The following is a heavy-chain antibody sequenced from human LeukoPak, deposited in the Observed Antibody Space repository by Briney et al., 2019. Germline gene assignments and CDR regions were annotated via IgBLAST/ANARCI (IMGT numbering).Heavy chain of an antibody. CDR3: AKQRGSSSWPDVFDI. V-gene: IGHV4-59*08. CDR1: GGSISSYY. Sequence: PSETLSLTCTVSGGSISSYYWSWIRQPPGKGLEWIGYIYYSGSTNYNPSLKSRVTISVDTSKNQLSLKVNSVTAADTAVYYCAKQRGSSSWPDVFDIRGQGTMVTVSS. CDR2: IYYSGST. J-gene: IGHJ3*02. D-gene: IGHD6-13*01.